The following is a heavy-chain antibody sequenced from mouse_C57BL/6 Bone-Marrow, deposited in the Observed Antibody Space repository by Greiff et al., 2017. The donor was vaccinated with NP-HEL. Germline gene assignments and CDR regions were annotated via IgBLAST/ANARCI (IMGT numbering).Heavy chain of an antibody. Sequence: QVQLQQPGAELVKPGASVKLSCKASGYTFTSYWMQWVKQRPGQGLEWIGEIDPSDSYSNYNQKFKGKATLTVDTSSSTAYMQLSSLTSEDSAVYYCARGDYSGDWGKGTTLTVSS. CDR3: ARGDYSGD. D-gene: IGHD2-12*01. J-gene: IGHJ2*01. V-gene: IGHV1-50*01. CDR1: GYTFTSYW. CDR2: IDPSDSYS.